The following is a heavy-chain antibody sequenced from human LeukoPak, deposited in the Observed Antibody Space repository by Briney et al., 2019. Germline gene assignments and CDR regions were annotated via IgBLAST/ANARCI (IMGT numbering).Heavy chain of an antibody. J-gene: IGHJ3*02. CDR2: INPNSGGT. CDR3: ARQGDVYMDSDAFDI. CDR1: GYTFTGLY. V-gene: IGHV1-2*02. D-gene: IGHD3-16*01. Sequence: GASVKVSCKATGYTFTGLYMHWVGQAPGQGLEWMGWINPNSGGTKYAQNFQGRVTMTRETSMRTAYMEVNRLRSDDTALYYCARQGDVYMDSDAFDIWGQGTMITVSS.